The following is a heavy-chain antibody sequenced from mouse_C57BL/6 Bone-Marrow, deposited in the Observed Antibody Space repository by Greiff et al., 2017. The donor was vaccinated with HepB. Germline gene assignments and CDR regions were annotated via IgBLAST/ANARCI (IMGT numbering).Heavy chain of an antibody. Sequence: QVQLQQPGAELVKPGASVKLSCKASGYTFTSYWMDWVKQRPGQGLEWIGNIYPSDSETHYNQKFKDKATLTVDKSSSTAYMQLSSLTSEDSAVYYCARSGYLYAMDYWGQGTSVTVSS. CDR2: IYPSDSET. CDR1: GYTFTSYW. D-gene: IGHD3-1*01. CDR3: ARSGYLYAMDY. V-gene: IGHV1-61*01. J-gene: IGHJ4*01.